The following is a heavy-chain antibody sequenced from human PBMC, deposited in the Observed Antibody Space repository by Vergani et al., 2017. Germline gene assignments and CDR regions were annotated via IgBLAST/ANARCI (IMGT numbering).Heavy chain of an antibody. V-gene: IGHV3-30*18. CDR1: GFTFSSYS. D-gene: IGHD3-22*01. CDR2: ISYDGSNK. J-gene: IGHJ4*02. CDR3: AKDYYDSSGYPLTNFDY. Sequence: VQLVESGGGLVKPGGSLRLSCAASGFTFSSYSMNWVRQAPGKGLEWVAVISYDGSNKYYADSVKGRFTISRDNSKNTLYLQMNSLRAEDTAVYYCAKDYYDSSGYPLTNFDYWGQGTLVTVSS.